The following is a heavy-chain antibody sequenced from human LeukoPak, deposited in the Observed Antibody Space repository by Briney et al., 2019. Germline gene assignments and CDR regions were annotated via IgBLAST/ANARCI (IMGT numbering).Heavy chain of an antibody. J-gene: IGHJ4*02. CDR1: GGSISSGGYY. D-gene: IGHD3-3*01. CDR3: ARGGGPSYDFWSGYYPFDY. V-gene: IGHV4-31*03. Sequence: SETLSLTCTVSGGSISSGGYYWSWIRQHPGKGLEWIGYIYYSGSTYYNPSLKSRVTISVDTSKNQFSPKLSSVTAADTAVYYCARGGGPSYDFWSGYYPFDYWGQGTLVTVSS. CDR2: IYYSGST.